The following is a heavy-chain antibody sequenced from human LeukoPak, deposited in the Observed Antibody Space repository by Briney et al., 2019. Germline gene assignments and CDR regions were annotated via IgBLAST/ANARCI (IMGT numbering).Heavy chain of an antibody. J-gene: IGHJ6*02. CDR3: ASGPANWGFDYYYYGMDV. D-gene: IGHD7-27*01. V-gene: IGHV4-59*01. CDR1: GGSISSYY. Sequence: SETLSLTCTVSGGSISSYYWSWIRQPPGKGLEWIGHIYYSGSTNYNPSLKSRVTISVDTSKNQFSLKLSSVTAADTAVYYCASGPANWGFDYYYYGMDVWGQGTTVIVSS. CDR2: IYYSGST.